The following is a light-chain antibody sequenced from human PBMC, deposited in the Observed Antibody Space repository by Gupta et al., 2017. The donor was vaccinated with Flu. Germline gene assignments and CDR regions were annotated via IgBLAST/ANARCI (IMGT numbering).Light chain of an antibody. V-gene: IGKV2-28*01. J-gene: IGKJ2*03. Sequence: DVVMTQSPLFLSGTPGEPASIPCRSSQSLLHSNGYTYFDWYLHKPGQPPQLLIYLGSIRASGVPDRFRCSGSGTDFTLRISGVEAEDVGVDYCMQALQTPSFGQGTKLEIK. CDR3: MQALQTPS. CDR1: QSLLHSNGYTY. CDR2: LGS.